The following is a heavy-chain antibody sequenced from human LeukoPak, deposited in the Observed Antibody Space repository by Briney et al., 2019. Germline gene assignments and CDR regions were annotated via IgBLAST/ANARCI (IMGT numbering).Heavy chain of an antibody. CDR1: GYTFNSYD. Sequence: ASVKVSCKASGYTFNSYDINWVRQATGQGLEWMGWMNPNTGNTGYGERFQGRVTMTRDNSISTAYMELNSLTSDDTAVYYCARGGAGTYYKRDGWFDPWGQGTVVTVSS. CDR2: MNPNTGNT. D-gene: IGHD3-10*01. V-gene: IGHV1-8*01. J-gene: IGHJ5*02. CDR3: ARGGAGTYYKRDGWFDP.